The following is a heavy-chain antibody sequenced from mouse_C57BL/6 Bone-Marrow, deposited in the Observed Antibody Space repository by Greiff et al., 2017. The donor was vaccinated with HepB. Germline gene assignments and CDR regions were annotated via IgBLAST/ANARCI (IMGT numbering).Heavy chain of an antibody. J-gene: IGHJ2*01. CDR1: GYTFTSYG. CDR2: IYPRSGNT. V-gene: IGHV1-81*01. Sequence: VQLQQSGAELARPGASVKLSCKASGYTFTSYGISWVKQRTGQGLEWIGEIYPRSGNTYYNEKFKGKATLTADKSSSTAYMELRSLTSEDSAVYFCARCNYGNYGDYWGQGTTLTVSP. CDR3: ARCNYGNYGDY. D-gene: IGHD2-1*01.